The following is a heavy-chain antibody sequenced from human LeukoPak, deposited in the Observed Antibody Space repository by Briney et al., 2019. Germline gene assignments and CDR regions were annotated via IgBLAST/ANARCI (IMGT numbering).Heavy chain of an antibody. CDR1: GDSVSNYY. J-gene: IGHJ4*02. D-gene: IGHD3-22*01. V-gene: IGHV4-59*02. CDR3: AAYDSSGYAFHY. CDR2: MFYSGST. Sequence: SESLSLTCTASGDSVSNYYWSWIRQPPGKGLVWIGYMFYSGSTNYNPSLKSRVTISVDTSKNQFSLRLTSVTAADTAVYYCAAYDSSGYAFHYWGQGTLVTVSS.